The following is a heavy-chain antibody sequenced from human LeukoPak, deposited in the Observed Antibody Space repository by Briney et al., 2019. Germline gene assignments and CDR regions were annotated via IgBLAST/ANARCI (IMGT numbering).Heavy chain of an antibody. V-gene: IGHV4-59*01. CDR2: IFYSGST. CDR1: GGSISSYY. D-gene: IGHD5-24*01. Sequence: PSETLSLTCTVSGGSISSYYWSWIRQPPGKGLERIGFIFYSGSTNYNPSVKSRVTISVDTSKNQFSLKLRSVTAADTAVYYCAREDGYNSPYYFDYWGQGTLVTVSS. J-gene: IGHJ4*02. CDR3: AREDGYNSPYYFDY.